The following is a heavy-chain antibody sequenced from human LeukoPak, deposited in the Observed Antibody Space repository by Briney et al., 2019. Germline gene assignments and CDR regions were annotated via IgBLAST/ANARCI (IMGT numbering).Heavy chain of an antibody. CDR3: ARDRPVDDFWSGYADY. CDR2: INAGNGNT. J-gene: IGHJ4*02. Sequence: ASVKVSCKASGYTFTSYAMHWVRQAPGQRLEWMGWINAGNGNTKYSQEFQGRVTMTRDTSISTAYMELSRLRSDDTAVYYCARDRPVDDFWSGYADYWGQGTLVTVSS. V-gene: IGHV1-3*01. D-gene: IGHD3-3*01. CDR1: GYTFTSYA.